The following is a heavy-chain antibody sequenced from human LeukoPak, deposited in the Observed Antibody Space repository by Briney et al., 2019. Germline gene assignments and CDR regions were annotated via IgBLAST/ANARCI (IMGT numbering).Heavy chain of an antibody. V-gene: IGHV3-20*04. J-gene: IGHJ6*03. Sequence: GGSLRLSCAASGFTFDDYGMSWVRQAPGKGLEWVSGINWNGGSTGYADSVKGRFTISRDNAKNSLYLQMNSLRAEDTALYYCARGLRLTYYYYMDVWGKGTTVTVSS. CDR2: INWNGGST. CDR3: ARGLRLTYYYYMDV. D-gene: IGHD3-16*01. CDR1: GFTFDDYG.